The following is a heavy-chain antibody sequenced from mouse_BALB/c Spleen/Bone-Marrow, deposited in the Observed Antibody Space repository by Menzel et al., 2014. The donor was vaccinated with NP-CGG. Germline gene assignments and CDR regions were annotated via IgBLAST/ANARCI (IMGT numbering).Heavy chain of an antibody. D-gene: IGHD2-14*01. J-gene: IGHJ1*01. CDR1: GFNIKDTY. CDR2: IDPAIFT. V-gene: IGHV14-3*02. CDR3: ASYRYGWYFDV. Sequence: VPLQQSGAELVQPGASVKLSCTASGFNIKDTYLHWVKQRPEQGLDWIGRIDPAIFTKYDPKFQGKATITADTSSNTAYLHLSSLTSEDTAVYYCASYRYGWYFDVWGAGTTVTVSS.